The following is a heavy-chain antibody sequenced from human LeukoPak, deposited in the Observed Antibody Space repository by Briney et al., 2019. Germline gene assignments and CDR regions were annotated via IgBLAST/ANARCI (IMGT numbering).Heavy chain of an antibody. V-gene: IGHV3-23*01. CDR3: ARVPYDSSGYSDY. CDR2: ISGGGGST. Sequence: PGGSLRLSCAASGFTFSSYAMSWVRQAPGKGLEWVSAISGGGGSTFYADSGKGRFTISRDNSRNTLSLQMNSLRAEDTAVYYCARVPYDSSGYSDYWGQGTLVTVSS. CDR1: GFTFSSYA. J-gene: IGHJ4*02. D-gene: IGHD3-22*01.